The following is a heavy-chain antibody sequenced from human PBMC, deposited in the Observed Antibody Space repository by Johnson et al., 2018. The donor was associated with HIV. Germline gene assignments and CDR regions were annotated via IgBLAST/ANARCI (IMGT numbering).Heavy chain of an antibody. CDR2: ISWNSGSI. CDR3: TTPRPNWGWNAFDI. CDR1: GFTFDDYA. D-gene: IGHD7-27*01. J-gene: IGHJ3*02. Sequence: VESGGGLVQPGRSLRLSCAASGFTFDDYAMHWVRQAPGKGLEWVSSISWNSGSIGYADSVKGRFTISRDNAKNSLYLQMNSLRAEDTALYYCTTPRPNWGWNAFDIWGQGTMVTVSS. V-gene: IGHV3-9*01.